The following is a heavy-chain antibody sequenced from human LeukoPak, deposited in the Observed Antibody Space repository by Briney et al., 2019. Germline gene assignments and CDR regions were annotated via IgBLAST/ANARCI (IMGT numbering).Heavy chain of an antibody. CDR1: GFTFGDYG. CDR2: ITAGGSFK. J-gene: IGHJ4*02. CDR3: ARNYDVLTGYPYYFDH. D-gene: IGHD3-9*01. Sequence: PGGSLRLSCTASGFTFGDYGMSWVRQAPGKGLDWVSSITAGGSFKYYADSVEGRFTISRDNAKNSLYLQMSSLTPEDTAVYYCARNYDVLTGYPYYFDHWGQGILVTVSS. V-gene: IGHV3-21*01.